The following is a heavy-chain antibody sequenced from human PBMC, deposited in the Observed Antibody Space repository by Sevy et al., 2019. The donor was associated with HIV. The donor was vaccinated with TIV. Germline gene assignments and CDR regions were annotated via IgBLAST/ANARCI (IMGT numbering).Heavy chain of an antibody. D-gene: IGHD1-26*01. CDR1: GFTFSSYW. V-gene: IGHV3-7*03. CDR2: IKQDGSEK. Sequence: GGSLRLSCAASGFTFSSYWRSWVRQAPGKGLEWVANIKQDGSEKYYVDSMKGRFTISRENAKNSLYLQMNSLRAEDTAVYYCERDLVGATVDYFDYWGQGTLVTVSS. CDR3: ERDLVGATVDYFDY. J-gene: IGHJ4*02.